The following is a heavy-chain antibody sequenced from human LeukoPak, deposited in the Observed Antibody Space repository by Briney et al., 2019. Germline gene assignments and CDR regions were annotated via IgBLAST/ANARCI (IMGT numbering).Heavy chain of an antibody. CDR1: GFTFSSYE. Sequence: GGSPRLSCAASGFTFSSYEMNWVRQAPGKGLEWVSYISSSGSTIYYADSVKGRFTISRDNAKNSLYLQMFSLRAEDTAVYFCAREEDTSGYYSQDYWGQGTLVTVSS. D-gene: IGHD3-22*01. CDR2: ISSSGSTI. J-gene: IGHJ4*02. CDR3: AREEDTSGYYSQDY. V-gene: IGHV3-48*03.